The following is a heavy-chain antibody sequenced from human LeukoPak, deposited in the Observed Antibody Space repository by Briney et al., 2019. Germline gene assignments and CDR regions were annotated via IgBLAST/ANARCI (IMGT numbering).Heavy chain of an antibody. V-gene: IGHV3-7*03. CDR1: GYTFSSYW. CDR3: ARDQAYYDFWSGYSPYYNYYYMDV. J-gene: IGHJ6*03. CDR2: IKQDGSEK. D-gene: IGHD3-3*01. Sequence: GGSLRLSCAASGYTFSSYWMSWVRQAPGKGLEWVANIKQDGSEKYYVDSVKGRFTISRDNAKNSLYLQMNSLRAEDTAVYYCARDQAYYDFWSGYSPYYNYYYMDVWGKGTTVTVSS.